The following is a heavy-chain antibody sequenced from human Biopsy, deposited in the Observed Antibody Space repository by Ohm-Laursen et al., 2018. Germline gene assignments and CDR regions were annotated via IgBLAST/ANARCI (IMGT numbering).Heavy chain of an antibody. CDR1: GDSISSYY. J-gene: IGHJ4*02. CDR2: ISYTGYT. Sequence: SETLSLTCTVSGDSISSYYWSWIRQPPGEGLEWIGHISYTGYTSYNASLKSRVTISVDTSRNHFSLRLSSLTAADTAVYYCARGSNDFGGLYFPRWGQGTLLTVSS. D-gene: IGHD4-23*01. CDR3: ARGSNDFGGLYFPR. V-gene: IGHV4-59*01.